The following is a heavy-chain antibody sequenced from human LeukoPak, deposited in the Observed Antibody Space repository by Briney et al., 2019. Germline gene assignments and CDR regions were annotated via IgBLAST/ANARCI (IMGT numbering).Heavy chain of an antibody. CDR1: GFTFDDYA. CDR2: ISWNSGSI. Sequence: SLRLSCAASGFTFDDYAMHWVRQAPGKGLEWVSGISWNSGSIGYADSVKGRFTISRDNAKNSLYLQMNSLGAEDTALYYCVVLSGYYRPFDYWGQGTLVTVSS. D-gene: IGHD3-3*01. V-gene: IGHV3-9*01. CDR3: VVLSGYYRPFDY. J-gene: IGHJ4*02.